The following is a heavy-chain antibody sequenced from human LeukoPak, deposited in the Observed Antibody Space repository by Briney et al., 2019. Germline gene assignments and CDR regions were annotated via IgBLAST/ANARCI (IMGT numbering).Heavy chain of an antibody. J-gene: IGHJ4*02. D-gene: IGHD3-22*01. V-gene: IGHV3-23*01. CDR1: GFPFSSFP. Sequence: PGGSLRLSCAASGFPFSSFPMSWVRHFPGKGLEWVSAITTDGDTYYEDSVKGRFTISRDNSKNTLYLQMNSLRAEDTAVYYCAKDRRRWLHPDNYSWGQGTLVTVSS. CDR3: AKDRRRWLHPDNYS. CDR2: ITTDGDT.